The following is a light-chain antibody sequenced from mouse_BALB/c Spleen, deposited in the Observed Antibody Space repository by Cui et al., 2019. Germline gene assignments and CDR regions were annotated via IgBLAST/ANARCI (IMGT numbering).Light chain of an antibody. J-gene: IGKJ5*01. CDR2: NAK. Sequence: DIPMTPSPASLSASVGETVTITCRASGNIPNYLAWYQQKQGKSPQLLVDNAKTLADGVPSRFSGSGSGTQYSLKSNSLQPEDFGSYYCQHFWSTPLTFGAGTKLELK. CDR1: GNIPNY. V-gene: IGKV12-41*01. CDR3: QHFWSTPLT.